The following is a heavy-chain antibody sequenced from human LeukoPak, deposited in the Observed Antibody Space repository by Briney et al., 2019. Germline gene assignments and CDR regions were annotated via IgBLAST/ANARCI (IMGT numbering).Heavy chain of an antibody. J-gene: IGHJ4*02. CDR3: ASVPWGGIDY. CDR2: INSDGSST. CDR1: GFTFSSYW. D-gene: IGHD6-13*01. Sequence: PGGSLRLSCAASGFTFSSYWMHWVRQAPGTGLVWVSRINSDGSSTSYADSVKGRFTISRDNAKNTLYLQMNSLRAEDTAVYYCASVPWGGIDYWGQGTLVTVSS. V-gene: IGHV3-74*01.